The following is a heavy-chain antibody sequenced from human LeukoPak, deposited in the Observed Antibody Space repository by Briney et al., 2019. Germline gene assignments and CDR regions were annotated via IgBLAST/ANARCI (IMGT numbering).Heavy chain of an antibody. V-gene: IGHV3-23*01. CDR2: ISSSGRDT. Sequence: GGSLRLSCAASGFTLSSYALSWVRQAPGKGLEWVSSISSSGRDTFYADSVKGRFTISRGEPKNTLYLQMDSLRAEDTAVYYCARNSHGYSSGWLQFNFDYWGQGTLVTVSS. CDR1: GFTLSSYA. D-gene: IGHD6-19*01. J-gene: IGHJ4*02. CDR3: ARNSHGYSSGWLQFNFDY.